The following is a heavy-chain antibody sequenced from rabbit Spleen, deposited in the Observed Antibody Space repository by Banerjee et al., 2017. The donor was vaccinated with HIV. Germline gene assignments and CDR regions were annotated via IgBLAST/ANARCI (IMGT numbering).Heavy chain of an antibody. D-gene: IGHD4-1*01. CDR2: IDSGNSGDT. Sequence: QSLEESGGGLVKPGHPLTPPAQPLGFPLITGTKFAGSPRAPGKGLEWIACIDSGNSGDTYYASWAKGRFTISKTSSTTVTLQMTSLTAADTATYFCARETSSGWGIVSFYFSLWGPGTLVTVS. V-gene: IGHV1S40*01. J-gene: IGHJ4*01. CDR3: ARETSSGWGIVSFYFSL. CDR1: GFPLITGT.